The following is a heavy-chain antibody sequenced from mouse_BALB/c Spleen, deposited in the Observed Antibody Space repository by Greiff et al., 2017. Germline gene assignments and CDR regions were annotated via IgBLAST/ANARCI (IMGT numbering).Heavy chain of an antibody. J-gene: IGHJ1*01. CDR1: GDSITSGY. CDR3: ARGGNYAGWYFDV. Sequence: EVQVVESGPSLVKPSQTLSLTCSVTGDSITSGYWNWIRKFPGNKLEYMGYISYSGSTYYNPSLKSRISITRDTSKNQYYLQLNSVTTEDTATYYCARGGNYAGWYFDVWGAGTTVTVSS. D-gene: IGHD2-1*01. V-gene: IGHV3-8*02. CDR2: ISYSGST.